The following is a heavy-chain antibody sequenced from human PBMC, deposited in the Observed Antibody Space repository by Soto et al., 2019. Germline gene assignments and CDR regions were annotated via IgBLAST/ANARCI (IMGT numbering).Heavy chain of an antibody. V-gene: IGHV3-43*01. CDR1: GFTFDEYT. J-gene: IGHJ6*02. D-gene: IGHD3-16*01. CDR2: ISWDGGST. Sequence: PGGSLRLSCAASGFTFDEYTMHWVRQAPGKGLEWVSLISWDGGSTYYADSVKGRFTISRDNSKNSLYLQMNSLRTEDTALYYCAKDVGARPDSYYYYGMDVWGQGTTVTVSS. CDR3: AKDVGARPDSYYYYGMDV.